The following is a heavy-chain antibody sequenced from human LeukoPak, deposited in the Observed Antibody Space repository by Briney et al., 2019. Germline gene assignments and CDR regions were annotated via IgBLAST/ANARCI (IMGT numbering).Heavy chain of an antibody. D-gene: IGHD3/OR15-3a*01. V-gene: IGHV4-59*11. J-gene: IGHJ4*02. CDR2: IYYTGST. CDR1: SGSISSHY. CDR3: ARVSEFWTGYPLDY. Sequence: SETLSLTCTVSSGSISSHYWSWIRQTPGKGLEWIGYIYYTGSTTYNPSLKGRVTISVDTSKNQFSLNLSSVTAADTAVYYCARVSEFWTGYPLDYWGQGTLVTVSS.